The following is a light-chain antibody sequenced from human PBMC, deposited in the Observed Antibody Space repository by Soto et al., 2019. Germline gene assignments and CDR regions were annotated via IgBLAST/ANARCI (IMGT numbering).Light chain of an antibody. CDR3: KSYTTTSTWV. V-gene: IGLV2-14*01. CDR1: SSDVGGFNY. Sequence: QSALTQPAYVSASPGQSIDISCTGTSSDVGGFNYVSWYQQHPGKAPKLIIYEVSSRPPGVSDLFSGSKSGNTASLTISGLQADDDADYYCKSYTTTSTWVFGGGTKLTVL. CDR2: EVS. J-gene: IGLJ3*02.